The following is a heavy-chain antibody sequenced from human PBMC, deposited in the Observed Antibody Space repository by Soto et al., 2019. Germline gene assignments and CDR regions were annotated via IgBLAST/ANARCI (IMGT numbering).Heavy chain of an antibody. J-gene: IGHJ4*02. D-gene: IGHD2-15*01. V-gene: IGHV3-21*01. CDR3: ALAESGNPFDY. CDR1: GFTFSSYA. Sequence: PGGSLRLSCAASGFTFSSYAMSSVRQAPGKGLEWVSAISSSSSYIYYADSVKGRFTISRDNAKNSLYLQMNSLRAEDTAVYYCALAESGNPFDYWGQGTLVTVSS. CDR2: ISSSSSYI.